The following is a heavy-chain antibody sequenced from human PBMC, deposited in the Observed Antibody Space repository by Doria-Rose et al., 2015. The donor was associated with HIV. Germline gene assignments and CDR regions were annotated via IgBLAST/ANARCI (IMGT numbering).Heavy chain of an antibody. J-gene: IGHJ4*02. CDR3: ARIKSSRWYHKYFFDF. CDR2: ILSDDER. V-gene: IGHV2-26*01. CDR1: GVSLSSPGMG. Sequence: QVTLKESGPVLAKPTETLTLTCTVSGVSLSSPGMGVSWIRQPPGKALEWLANILSDDERSYKTSLKSRLIISRGTSKSQVVLTMTDMDLVVTATYYCARIKSSRWYHKYFFDFWVQGTLVIVSA. D-gene: IGHD6-13*01.